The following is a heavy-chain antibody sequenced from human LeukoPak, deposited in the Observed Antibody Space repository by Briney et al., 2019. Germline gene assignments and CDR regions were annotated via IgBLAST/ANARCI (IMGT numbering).Heavy chain of an antibody. Sequence: GGSLRLSCAASGFTFSNYGMHWVRQAPGKGLEWVAVIWHDGSNKYYADSVKGRFTISRDNSKNTLYLQMNSLRAEDTAVYYCASYYYDSSGSNDVVDIWGQGTMVTVSS. J-gene: IGHJ3*02. CDR1: GFTFSNYG. D-gene: IGHD3-22*01. V-gene: IGHV3-33*01. CDR3: ASYYYDSSGSNDVVDI. CDR2: IWHDGSNK.